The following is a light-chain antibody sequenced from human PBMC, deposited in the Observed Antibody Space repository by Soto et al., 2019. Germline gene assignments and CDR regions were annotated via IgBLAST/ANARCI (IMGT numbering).Light chain of an antibody. CDR1: QDISRY. CDR2: GAS. V-gene: IGKV1-9*01. Sequence: RLTQSPSSLSASVGDRVTITCRASQDISRYLAWYQQRAGKAPKLLLYGASTLQSGVPSRFSGSGSGTEFTLTIGSLQPEGFATYHCQQLQWTPFTCGPGTTVDV. J-gene: IGKJ3*01. CDR3: QQLQWTPFT.